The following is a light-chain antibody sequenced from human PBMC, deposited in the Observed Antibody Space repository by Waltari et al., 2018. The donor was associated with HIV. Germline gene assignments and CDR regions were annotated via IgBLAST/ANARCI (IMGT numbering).Light chain of an antibody. J-gene: IGKJ1*01. V-gene: IGKV3-15*01. Sequence: EIVMTQSPATLSVSLAESATLPCRASQSIRIILAWYQQRPGQAPRLLIYDASTGATRIQARFRGSGSGTEFTLTINSLQSEDFAVYYCQQYNNWPPLTFGQGTKVEIK. CDR3: QQYNNWPPLT. CDR2: DAS. CDR1: QSIRII.